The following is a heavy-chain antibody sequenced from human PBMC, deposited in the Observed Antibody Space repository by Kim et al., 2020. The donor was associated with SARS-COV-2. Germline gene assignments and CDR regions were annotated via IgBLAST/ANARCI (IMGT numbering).Heavy chain of an antibody. D-gene: IGHD4-17*01. Sequence: GGSLRLSCAASGFTFSSYGMHWVRQAPVKGLEWVAVIWYDGSNKYYADSVKGRFTISRDNSKNTLYLQMNSLRAEDTAVYYCARDGNGDYPYWYFDLWGRGTLVTVSS. CDR1: GFTFSSYG. CDR3: ARDGNGDYPYWYFDL. V-gene: IGHV3-33*01. J-gene: IGHJ2*01. CDR2: IWYDGSNK.